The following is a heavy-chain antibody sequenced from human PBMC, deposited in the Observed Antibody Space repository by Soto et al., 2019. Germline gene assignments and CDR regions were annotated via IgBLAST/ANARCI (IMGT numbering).Heavy chain of an antibody. D-gene: IGHD3-10*01. CDR1: GFSVSSKY. J-gene: IGHJ4*02. Sequence: GGSLRLSCAASGFSVSSKYMSWVRQAPGKGLEWVSVIYADGRTFYAESVKGRTTISRDGSKNTLYLQMNSLRDEDTALYYCARGGFTGLLFDYWGQGTLVTVSS. CDR3: ARGGFTGLLFDY. V-gene: IGHV3-53*01. CDR2: IYADGRT.